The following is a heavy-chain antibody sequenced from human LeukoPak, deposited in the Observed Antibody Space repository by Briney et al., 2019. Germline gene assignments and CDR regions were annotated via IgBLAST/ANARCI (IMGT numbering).Heavy chain of an antibody. CDR2: VIHSDLNKANGDIT. Sequence: SETLSLTCTVSGASLSKDYWAWIRHPPGKGLVWSGYVIHSDLNKANGDITNYNPSLERRVTTQPDTPRNQFSLTLSSITATDTATYYCVRASVDSGGAFDVWGQGTVVTVSS. CDR3: VRASVDSGGAFDV. J-gene: IGHJ3*01. V-gene: IGHV4-59*01. CDR1: GASLSKDY. D-gene: IGHD5-12*01.